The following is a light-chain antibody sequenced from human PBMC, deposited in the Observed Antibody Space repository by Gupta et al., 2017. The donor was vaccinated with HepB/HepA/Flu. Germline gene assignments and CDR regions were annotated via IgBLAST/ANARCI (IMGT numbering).Light chain of an antibody. V-gene: IGLV2-8*01. J-gene: IGLJ3*02. Sequence: QSALTQPPSASGSPGQSVTISCTGTSGDVASYNYVSWYQQHPGKAPKLIIYEVTKRPSGVPDRFSGPKSGNTASLTVSGLQAEDESDDYCSSYAGSDTVVFGGGTKLTVL. CDR1: SGDVASYNY. CDR2: EVT. CDR3: SSYAGSDTVV.